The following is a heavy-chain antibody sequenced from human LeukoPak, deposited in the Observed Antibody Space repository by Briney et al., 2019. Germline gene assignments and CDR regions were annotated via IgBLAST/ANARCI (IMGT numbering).Heavy chain of an antibody. D-gene: IGHD2-15*01. CDR3: ARDHGSGSTDYFDS. Sequence: GGSLRLSCAASGFTFSSYEMNWVRQAPGKGLEWVSVIYSGGSTYYADSVKGRFTISRDNSKNTLYLQMNSLRAEDTAVYYCARDHGSGSTDYFDSWGQGTLVTVSA. CDR2: IYSGGST. V-gene: IGHV3-66*01. CDR1: GFTFSSYE. J-gene: IGHJ4*02.